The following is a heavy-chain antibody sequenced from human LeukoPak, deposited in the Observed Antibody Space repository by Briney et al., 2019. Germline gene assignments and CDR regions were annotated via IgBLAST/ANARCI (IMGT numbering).Heavy chain of an antibody. CDR1: GGSISSGGYY. V-gene: IGHV4-30-2*01. Sequence: PSQTLSLTCTVSGGSISSGGYYWSWIRQPPGKGLEWIGYIYHSGSTYYNPSLKSRVTISVDTSKNQFSLKLSSVTAADTAVYYCARYLHSVDQWLVRGVDYWGQGTLVTVSS. CDR3: ARYLHSVDQWLVRGVDY. J-gene: IGHJ4*02. D-gene: IGHD6-19*01. CDR2: IYHSGST.